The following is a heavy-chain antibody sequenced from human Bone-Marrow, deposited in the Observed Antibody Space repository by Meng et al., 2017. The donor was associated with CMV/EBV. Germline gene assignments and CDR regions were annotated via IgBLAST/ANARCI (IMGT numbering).Heavy chain of an antibody. CDR1: GFTFSSYG. D-gene: IGHD3-22*01. Sequence: GESLKISCAASGFTFSSYGMHWVRQAPGKGLEWVAVIWYDGSNKYYADSVKGRFTISRDNSENTLYLQMNSLRAEDTAVYYFAKCLSRGRGSFDYWGQGTLVTVSS. J-gene: IGHJ4*02. CDR3: AKCLSRGRGSFDY. V-gene: IGHV3-33*06. CDR2: IWYDGSNK.